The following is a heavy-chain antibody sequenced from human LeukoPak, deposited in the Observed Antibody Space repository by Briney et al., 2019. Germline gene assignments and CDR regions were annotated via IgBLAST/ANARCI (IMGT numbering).Heavy chain of an antibody. J-gene: IGHJ5*02. CDR1: GGSFSGYY. Sequence: PSETLSLTCAVYGGSFSGYYWSWIRQPPGKGPEWTGEINHSGSTNYNPSLKSRVTISVDTSKNQFSLKLSSVTAADTAVYYCARGRKPIAAADVWFDPWGQGTLVTVSS. CDR3: ARGRKPIAAADVWFDP. V-gene: IGHV4-34*01. D-gene: IGHD6-13*01. CDR2: INHSGST.